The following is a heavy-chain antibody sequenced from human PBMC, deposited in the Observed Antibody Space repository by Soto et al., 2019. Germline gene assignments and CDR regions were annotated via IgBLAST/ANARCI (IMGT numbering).Heavy chain of an antibody. V-gene: IGHV4-34*01. CDR2: INHSGST. CDR3: ARALQFPY. CDR1: VVSFSGYY. D-gene: IGHD4-4*01. J-gene: IGHJ4*02. Sequence: SETLSLTCAVYVVSFSGYYWIWIRQPPGKGLEWIGEINHSGSTNYNPSLKSRVTISVDTSKNQFSLKLSSVTAADTAVYYCARALQFPYWGQGTLVTVSS.